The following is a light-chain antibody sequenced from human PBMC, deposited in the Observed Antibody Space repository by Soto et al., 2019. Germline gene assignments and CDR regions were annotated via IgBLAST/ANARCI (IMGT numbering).Light chain of an antibody. CDR2: WSS. V-gene: IGKV4-1*01. CDR1: QSVLYSSNNKNY. Sequence: DIVMTQSPDSLAVSLGERATINCKSSQSVLYSSNNKNYLAWYQQRPGQPPKLLIYWSSTRESGVPDRFTGSGSGTDFPLTIRSLQAEDVEVYYCQQYSSTPFTFGPGTKVHIK. CDR3: QQYSSTPFT. J-gene: IGKJ3*01.